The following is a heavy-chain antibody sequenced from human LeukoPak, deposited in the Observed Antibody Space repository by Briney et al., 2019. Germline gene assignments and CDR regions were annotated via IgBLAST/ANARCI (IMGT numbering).Heavy chain of an antibody. J-gene: IGHJ4*02. Sequence: ASVKVSCKASGGIFSNYAISWVRQAPGQGLEWMGGVIPIFGTANYAQKFQGRVTITADESTSTAYMELSSLRSEDTAVYYCARDLRFLEWSYYFDYWGQGTLVTVSS. CDR2: VIPIFGTA. V-gene: IGHV1-69*13. CDR3: ARDLRFLEWSYYFDY. D-gene: IGHD3-3*01. CDR1: GGIFSNYA.